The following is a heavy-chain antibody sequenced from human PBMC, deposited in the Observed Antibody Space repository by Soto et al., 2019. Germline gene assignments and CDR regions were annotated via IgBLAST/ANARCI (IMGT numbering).Heavy chain of an antibody. V-gene: IGHV1-69*13. D-gene: IGHD2-2*01. CDR2: IIPIFGTA. CDR3: ARGRDIVVVPAARLYYYYYYGMDV. Sequence: SVKVSCKASGGTFSSYAISWVRQAPGQGLEWMGGIIPIFGTANYAQKFQGRVTITADESTSTAYMELSSLRSEDTAVYYCARGRDIVVVPAARLYYYYYYGMDVWGQGTTVTVSS. J-gene: IGHJ6*02. CDR1: GGTFSSYA.